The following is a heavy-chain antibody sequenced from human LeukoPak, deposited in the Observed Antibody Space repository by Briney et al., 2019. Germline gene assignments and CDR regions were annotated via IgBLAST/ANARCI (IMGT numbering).Heavy chain of an antibody. CDR2: IQDDGATT. V-gene: IGHV3-30*02. CDR3: ATQSITLVVVISPFDY. Sequence: GGSLRLSCAASGLTFSNFPMHWVRQAPGKGQEWVALIQDDGATTNYVDSVRGRFTISRDNSKSTVYLQMNSLKPDDTAVYYCATQSITLVVVISPFDYWGQGTLVTVSS. CDR1: GLTFSNFP. D-gene: IGHD3-22*01. J-gene: IGHJ4*02.